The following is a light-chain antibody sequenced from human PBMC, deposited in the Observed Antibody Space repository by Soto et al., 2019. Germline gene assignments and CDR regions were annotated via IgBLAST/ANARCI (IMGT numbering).Light chain of an antibody. CDR1: QTVTNDY. CDR2: GAS. Sequence: EIVLTQSPGTLSLSPGERATLSCRASQTVTNDYVAWYQQKDGQAPRLLIYGASSRATGIPDRFSGSGSGMDFTLTISSLAPEDFAVYYCQQSGDSQWTFGQGTKVDIK. V-gene: IGKV3-20*01. CDR3: QQSGDSQWT. J-gene: IGKJ1*01.